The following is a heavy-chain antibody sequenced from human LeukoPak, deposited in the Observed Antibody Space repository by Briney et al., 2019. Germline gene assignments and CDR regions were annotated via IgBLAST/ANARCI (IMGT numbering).Heavy chain of an antibody. CDR3: ARLYYDSSGYLDY. CDR2: IYNSGST. Sequence: SETLSLTCTVSGGSISNNYWSWIRQPPGKGLEWIGYIYNSGSTNYNPSLKSRVTISVDTSKNQFSQKLSSVTAADTAVYYCARLYYDSSGYLDYWGQGTLVTVSS. V-gene: IGHV4-59*12. D-gene: IGHD3-22*01. CDR1: GGSISNNY. J-gene: IGHJ4*02.